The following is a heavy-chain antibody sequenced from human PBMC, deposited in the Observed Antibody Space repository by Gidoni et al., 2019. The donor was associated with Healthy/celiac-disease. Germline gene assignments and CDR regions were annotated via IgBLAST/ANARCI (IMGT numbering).Heavy chain of an antibody. CDR3: ARESWLNPGAFDI. CDR2: IGTAGDT. Sequence: EVQLVESGGGLVQPGGSLRLSCAASGFTFSSYDMHWVRQATGKGLEWVSAIGTAGDTYYPGSVKGRFTISRENAKNSLYLQMNSLRAGDTAVYYCARESWLNPGAFDIWGQGTMVTVSS. D-gene: IGHD5-18*01. J-gene: IGHJ3*02. CDR1: GFTFSSYD. V-gene: IGHV3-13*04.